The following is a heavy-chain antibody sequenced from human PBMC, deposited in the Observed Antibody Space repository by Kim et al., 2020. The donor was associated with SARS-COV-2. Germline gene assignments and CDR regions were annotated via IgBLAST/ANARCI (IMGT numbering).Heavy chain of an antibody. CDR3: AKDPRGFGDYGA. D-gene: IGHD4-17*01. V-gene: IGHV3-23*01. J-gene: IGHJ5*02. Sequence: YYADTVKGRFTISRDNPKSTLNLQMNNLGVEDTAIYYCAKDPRGFGDYGAWGQGTLVTVSS.